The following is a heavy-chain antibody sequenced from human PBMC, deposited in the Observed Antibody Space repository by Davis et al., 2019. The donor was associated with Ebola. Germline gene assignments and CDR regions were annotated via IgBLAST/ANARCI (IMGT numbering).Heavy chain of an antibody. CDR3: ARGGYGDYPPFGY. Sequence: MPSETLSLTCTVSGGSISSSSYYWGWIRQPPGKGLEWIGSIYYSGSTYYNPSLKSRVTISVDTSKNQFSLKLSSVTAADTAVYYCARGGYGDYPPFGYWGQGTLVTVSS. J-gene: IGHJ4*02. D-gene: IGHD4-17*01. CDR2: IYYSGST. CDR1: GGSISSSSYY. V-gene: IGHV4-39*01.